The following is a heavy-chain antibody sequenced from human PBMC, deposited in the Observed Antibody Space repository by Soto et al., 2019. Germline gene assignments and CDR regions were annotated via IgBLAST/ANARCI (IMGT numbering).Heavy chain of an antibody. D-gene: IGHD2-2*01. CDR2: IIPILGIA. Sequence: GASVKVSCKASGYTFTSYGISWVRQAPGQGLEWMGRIIPILGIAHYAQKFQGRVTITADKSTSTAYMELSSLRSEDTAVYYCARAPLPDIVVVPAAMALDYWGQGTLVTVSS. CDR3: ARAPLPDIVVVPAAMALDY. CDR1: GYTFTSYG. V-gene: IGHV1-69*04. J-gene: IGHJ4*02.